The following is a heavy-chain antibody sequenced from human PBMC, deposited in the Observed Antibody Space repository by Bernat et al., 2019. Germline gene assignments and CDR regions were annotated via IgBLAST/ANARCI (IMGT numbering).Heavy chain of an antibody. CDR3: ARDYCTNGVCYGGFDY. CDR1: GGSINYGTYY. Sequence: QLQLQESGPGLVKPSETLSLTCTVSGGSINYGTYYWGWIRQPPGKGLEWIGYIYHSGSTYYNPSLKSRVTISVDRSKNQFSLKLSSVTAADTAVYYCARDYCTNGVCYGGFDYWGQGTLVTVSS. V-gene: IGHV4-30-2*01. D-gene: IGHD2-8*01. CDR2: IYHSGST. J-gene: IGHJ4*02.